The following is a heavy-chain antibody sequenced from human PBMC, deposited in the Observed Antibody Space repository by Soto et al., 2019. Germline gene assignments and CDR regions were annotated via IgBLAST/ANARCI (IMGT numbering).Heavy chain of an antibody. CDR1: GFTFSSYA. Sequence: QVQLVESGGGVVQPGRSLRLSCAASGFTFSSYAMHWVRQAPGKGLEWVAVISYDGSNKYYADSVKGRFTISRDKSKNTLYLQMNSLRAEDTAVYYCARGLYYDSSADYWGQGALVTVSS. CDR2: ISYDGSNK. V-gene: IGHV3-30-3*01. CDR3: ARGLYYDSSADY. J-gene: IGHJ4*02. D-gene: IGHD3-22*01.